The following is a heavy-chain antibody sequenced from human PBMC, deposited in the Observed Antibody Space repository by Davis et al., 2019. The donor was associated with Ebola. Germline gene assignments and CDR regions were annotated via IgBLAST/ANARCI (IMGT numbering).Heavy chain of an antibody. D-gene: IGHD1-20*01. Sequence: ASVKVSCKASGYTFTSYGISWVRQAPGHGLERMGWISAYNGNTNYAQKLQGRVTMTTDTSTSTAYMELRSLRSDDTAVYYCARAEYNWNYFAYWGQGTLVTVSS. J-gene: IGHJ4*02. CDR3: ARAEYNWNYFAY. CDR2: ISAYNGNT. CDR1: GYTFTSYG. V-gene: IGHV1-18*01.